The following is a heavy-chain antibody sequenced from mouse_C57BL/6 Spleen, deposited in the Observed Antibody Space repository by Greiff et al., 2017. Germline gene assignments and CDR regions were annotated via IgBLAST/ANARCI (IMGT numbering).Heavy chain of an antibody. J-gene: IGHJ1*03. CDR1: GYTFTDYY. V-gene: IGHV1-84*01. D-gene: IGHD2-4*01. Sequence: VQLQQSGPELVKPGASVKISCKASGYTFTDYYINWVKQRPGQGLEWIGWLYPGSGNTKYNEKFKGKATLTVDTSSSPAYMQLSSLTSEDSAVYFCARRGLRQGWYFDVWGTGTTVTVSS. CDR2: LYPGSGNT. CDR3: ARRGLRQGWYFDV.